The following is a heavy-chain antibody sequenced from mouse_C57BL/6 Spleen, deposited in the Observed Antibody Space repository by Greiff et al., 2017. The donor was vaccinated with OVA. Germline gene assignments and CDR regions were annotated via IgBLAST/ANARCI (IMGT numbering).Heavy chain of an antibody. CDR2: INPSNGGT. CDR1: GYTFTSYW. J-gene: IGHJ1*03. Sequence: VQLQQPGTELVKPGASVKLSCKASGYTFTSYWMHWVTQRPGQGLEWIGNINPSNGGTNYNEKFKSKATLTVDKSSSTAYMQLSSLTSEDSAVYYCARYYYGSSYWYFDVWGTGTTVTVSS. V-gene: IGHV1-53*01. CDR3: ARYYYGSSYWYFDV. D-gene: IGHD1-1*01.